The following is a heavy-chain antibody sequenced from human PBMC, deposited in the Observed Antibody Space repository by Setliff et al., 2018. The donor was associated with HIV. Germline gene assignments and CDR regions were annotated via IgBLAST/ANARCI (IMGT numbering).Heavy chain of an antibody. Sequence: PSETLSLTCAVSGYSISSGYYWGWIRLPPGKGLEWIGDIYDNGSTNYNPSLKSRVTISIDTSKNQFSLKLSSVTAADTAVYYCARQNLAATGFYLDYWGQGTLVTVSS. V-gene: IGHV4-38-2*01. CDR2: IYDNGST. CDR3: ARQNLAATGFYLDY. CDR1: GYSISSGYY. D-gene: IGHD6-13*01. J-gene: IGHJ4*02.